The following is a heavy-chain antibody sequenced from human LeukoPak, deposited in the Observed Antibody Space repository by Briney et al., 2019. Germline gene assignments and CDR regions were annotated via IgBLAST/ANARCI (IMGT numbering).Heavy chain of an antibody. Sequence: SETLSLTCTVSGDSFTSVTDYWAWIRQPPGKGLEWIGYIYYSGSTNYNPSLKSRVTISVDTSKNQFSLKLSSVTAADTAVYYCARVFSMGYGPKRGGYYFDYWGQGTLVTVSS. J-gene: IGHJ4*02. V-gene: IGHV4-61*01. D-gene: IGHD5-12*01. CDR3: ARVFSMGYGPKRGGYYFDY. CDR1: GDSFTSVTDY. CDR2: IYYSGST.